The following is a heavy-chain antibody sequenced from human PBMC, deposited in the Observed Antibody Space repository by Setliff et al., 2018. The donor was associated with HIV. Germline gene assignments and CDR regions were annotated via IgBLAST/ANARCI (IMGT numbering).Heavy chain of an antibody. Sequence: SETLSLTCAVSGYSISGGYYWGWIRQPPGKTLEWIGTIYYTGSAFYNPSLKSRVTISVDTSKSQFSLRLSVVTAADTAIYYCARVQRGRGYSHGHWYFDPWGRGTLVTVSS. CDR1: GYSISGGYY. D-gene: IGHD5-18*01. V-gene: IGHV4-38-2*01. CDR2: IYYTGSA. CDR3: ARVQRGRGYSHGHWYFDP. J-gene: IGHJ2*01.